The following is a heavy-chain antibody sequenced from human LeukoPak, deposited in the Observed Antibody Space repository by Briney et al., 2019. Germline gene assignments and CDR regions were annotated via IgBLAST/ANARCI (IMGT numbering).Heavy chain of an antibody. J-gene: IGHJ4*02. CDR2: IDGTGSST. CDR3: GRSLPPKTPPGY. V-gene: IGHV3-23*01. Sequence: GGSLRLSCTASGFTFSGYAMSWVRQAPGKGLEWVSAIDGTGSSTYYADSVRGRFTISRDNPKNTLYLQMNSLRAEDTAVYYCGRSLPPKTPPGYWGQGTLVTVSS. CDR1: GFTFSGYA.